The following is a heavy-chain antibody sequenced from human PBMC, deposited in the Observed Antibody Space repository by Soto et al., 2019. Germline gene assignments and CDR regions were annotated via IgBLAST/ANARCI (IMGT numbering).Heavy chain of an antibody. V-gene: IGHV3-23*01. J-gene: IGHJ4*02. D-gene: IGHD3-10*01. CDR2: IRGSGGNT. CDR1: GFTFSSYV. CDR3: AKGLYGSGTYYSDY. Sequence: GGSLRLSCAASGFTFSSYVMSWVRQAPGKGLEWVSAIRGSGGNTYYADSVKGRFTISRDNSKNTLYLQMNGLRVEDTATYYCAKGLYGSGTYYSDYWGQGTLVTVSS.